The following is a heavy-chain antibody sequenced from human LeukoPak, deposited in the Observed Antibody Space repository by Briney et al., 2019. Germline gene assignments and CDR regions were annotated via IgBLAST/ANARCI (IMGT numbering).Heavy chain of an antibody. CDR1: GGSISSGSYY. CDR3: ARGYFDWLLFFDY. Sequence: SQTLSLTCSVSGGSISSGSYYWSWIRQPAGKGLEWIGRIYTSGSTNYNPSLKSRVTISVDTSKNQFSLKLSSVTAADTAVYYCARGYFDWLLFFDYWGQGTLVTVSS. D-gene: IGHD3-9*01. V-gene: IGHV4-61*02. CDR2: IYTSGST. J-gene: IGHJ4*02.